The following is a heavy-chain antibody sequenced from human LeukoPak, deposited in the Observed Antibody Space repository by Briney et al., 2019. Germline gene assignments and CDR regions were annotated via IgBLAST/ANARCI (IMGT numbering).Heavy chain of an antibody. D-gene: IGHD6-13*01. CDR3: ARGLAAGRHNWFDP. V-gene: IGHV1-8*01. CDR1: GYTFTSYD. J-gene: IGHJ5*02. CDR2: MNPNSGNT. Sequence: ASVKVSCKASGYTFTSYDINWVRQATGQGLEWMGWMNPNSGNTGYAQKFQGRVTMTRNTSISTAYMELSSLRSEDTAVYYCARGLAAGRHNWFDPWGQGTLVTVSS.